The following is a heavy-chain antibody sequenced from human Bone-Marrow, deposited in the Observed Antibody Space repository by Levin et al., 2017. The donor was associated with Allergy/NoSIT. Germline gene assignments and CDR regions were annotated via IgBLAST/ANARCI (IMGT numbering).Heavy chain of an antibody. V-gene: IGHV1-69*06. CDR2: IIPIFGTT. D-gene: IGHD2-15*01. Sequence: SVKVSCKASGGTFSTYAISWVRQPPGQGLDWMGGIIPIFGTTNYAQKFQGRVTITADTPTGAAYMGLNSVISEDTAVYYCGRCYDGDSYYYDMDVWGQGTAVTVSS. CDR3: GRCYDGDSYYYDMDV. CDR1: GGTFSTYA. J-gene: IGHJ6*02.